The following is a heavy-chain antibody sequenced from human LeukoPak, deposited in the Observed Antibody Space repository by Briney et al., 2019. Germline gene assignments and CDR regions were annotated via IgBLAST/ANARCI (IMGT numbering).Heavy chain of an antibody. V-gene: IGHV3-21*01. CDR3: ARVGCSGGRCPGYGMDV. Sequence: TGGSLRLSCAASGFTFSSYSMNWVRQAPGKGLEWVSSISSSSTYIYYADSVKGRFTISRDNAKNSLYLQMNSLRVEDTAVYYCARVGCSGGRCPGYGMDVWGQGTTVTVSS. J-gene: IGHJ6*02. CDR1: GFTFSSYS. CDR2: ISSSSTYI. D-gene: IGHD2-15*01.